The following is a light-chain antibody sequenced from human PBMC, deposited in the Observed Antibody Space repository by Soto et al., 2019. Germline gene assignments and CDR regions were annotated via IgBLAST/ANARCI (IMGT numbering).Light chain of an antibody. CDR3: HHYNRSPIFT. Sequence: EVVLTQSPATLSLSPGERATLSCRASENVRTFVDWYQQKPGQAPRLLIYGASNRATGIPARFSGSGSGTDFTLTISNLEPEDFAVFYCHHYNRSPIFTFGPGTTVEIK. J-gene: IGKJ3*01. V-gene: IGKV3-11*01. CDR1: ENVRTF. CDR2: GAS.